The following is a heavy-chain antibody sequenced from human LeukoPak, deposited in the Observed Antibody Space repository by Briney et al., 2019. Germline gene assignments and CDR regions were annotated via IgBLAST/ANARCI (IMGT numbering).Heavy chain of an antibody. CDR2: IIPILGTA. D-gene: IGHD2-21*01. V-gene: IGHV1-69*13. CDR1: VGTFTSSA. J-gene: IGHJ4*02. Sequence: SVKVSCKASVGTFTSSAISWVRQAPGQGLEWMGGIIPILGTANYAQKFQGRVTITADESTSTAYMELSSLRSEDTAVYYCARDTSVMDYCGQGTLVTASS. CDR3: ARDTSVMDY.